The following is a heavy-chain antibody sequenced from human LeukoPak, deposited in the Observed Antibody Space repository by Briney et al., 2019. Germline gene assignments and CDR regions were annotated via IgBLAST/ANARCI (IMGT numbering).Heavy chain of an antibody. D-gene: IGHD3-10*01. V-gene: IGHV1-46*01. J-gene: IGHJ6*02. Sequence: ASVKVSCKASGYTFTSYYMHWVRQAPGQGLEWMGMINPSGGATSYAQKFQGRVAMIGDTSTSTVYMQMSSLRIDDTAVYYCAGHSDLGSGSHYPYYYLMDVWGQGTTVTVSS. CDR1: GYTFTSYY. CDR3: AGHSDLGSGSHYPYYYLMDV. CDR2: INPSGGAT.